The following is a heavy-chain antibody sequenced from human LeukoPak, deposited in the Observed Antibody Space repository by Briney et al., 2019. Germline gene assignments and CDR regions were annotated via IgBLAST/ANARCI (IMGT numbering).Heavy chain of an antibody. CDR2: IKQDGSEK. V-gene: IGHV3-7*01. CDR1: GFTFSSYG. J-gene: IGHJ6*03. Sequence: GGSLRLSCAASGFTFSSYGMHWVRQAPGKGLEWVANIKQDGSEKYYVDSVKGRFTISRDNAKNSLYLQMNSLRAEDTAVYYCARGAPVSYYGSGRYPYYYYYYMDVWGKGTTVTISS. CDR3: ARGAPVSYYGSGRYPYYYYYYMDV. D-gene: IGHD3-10*01.